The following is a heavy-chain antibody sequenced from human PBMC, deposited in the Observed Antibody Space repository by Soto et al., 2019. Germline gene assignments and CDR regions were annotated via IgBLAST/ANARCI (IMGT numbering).Heavy chain of an antibody. J-gene: IGHJ3*02. V-gene: IGHV1-69*13. D-gene: IGHD3-22*01. Sequence: ASVKVSCKASGGTFSSYAISWVRQAPGQGLEWMGGIIPIFGTANYAQKFQGRVTITADESTSTAYMELSSLRSEDTAVYYCATTATYYDSKVNPPDAFDIWGQGTMVTVSS. CDR3: ATTATYYDSKVNPPDAFDI. CDR1: GGTFSSYA. CDR2: IIPIFGTA.